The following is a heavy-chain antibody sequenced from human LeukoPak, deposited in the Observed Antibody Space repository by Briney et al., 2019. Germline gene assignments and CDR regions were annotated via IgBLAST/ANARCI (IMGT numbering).Heavy chain of an antibody. CDR1: GFTFSRYD. CDR2: IGTVGDP. J-gene: IGHJ3*02. Sequence: GGSLRLSCAASGFTFSRYDMHWVRQATGKGLEWVSAIGTVGDPYYPGSVKGRFTISRENAKNSLYLQMNSLRAGDTAVYYCARGFLGDAFDIWGQGTMVAVSS. V-gene: IGHV3-13*05. CDR3: ARGFLGDAFDI. D-gene: IGHD3-3*01.